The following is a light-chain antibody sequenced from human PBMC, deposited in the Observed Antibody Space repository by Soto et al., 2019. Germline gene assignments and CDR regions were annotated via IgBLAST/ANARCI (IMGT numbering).Light chain of an antibody. J-gene: IGKJ5*01. CDR2: DAS. CDR1: QTVSSY. V-gene: IGKV3-11*01. CDR3: QQRSTSIT. Sequence: IVLTQSPATLSLWPGETAILSCRASQTVSSYLSWYQHKPGQAPRLLIYDASKRAPGIPARFSGSGSGTDSTLTISSLEPEDFAVYYCQQRSTSITFGQGTRLEIE.